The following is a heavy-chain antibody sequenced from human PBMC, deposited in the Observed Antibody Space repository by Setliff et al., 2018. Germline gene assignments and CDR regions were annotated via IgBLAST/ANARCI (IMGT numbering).Heavy chain of an antibody. J-gene: IGHJ4*02. V-gene: IGHV4-59*01. D-gene: IGHD6-19*01. CDR3: AREGGGSGWTPDS. CDR1: GGSISNYY. Sequence: SETLSLTCTVSGGSISNYYWSWIRQSPGKGLEWIGFIYYNGRSDHNPSFQSRVTMSVDRSKNQFSLNLRAMTAADTAVYYCAREGGGSGWTPDSWGQGTLITVSS. CDR2: IYYNGRS.